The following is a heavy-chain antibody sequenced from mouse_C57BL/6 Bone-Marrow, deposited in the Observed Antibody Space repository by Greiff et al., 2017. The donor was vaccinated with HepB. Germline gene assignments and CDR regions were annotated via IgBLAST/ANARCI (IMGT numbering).Heavy chain of an antibody. CDR1: GYTFTSYW. J-gene: IGHJ2*01. CDR2: IHPNSGST. V-gene: IGHV1-64*01. Sequence: QVHVKQPGAELVKPGASVKLSCKASGYTFTSYWMHWVKQRPGQGLEWIGMIHPNSGSTNYNEKFKSKATLTVDKSSSTAYMQLSSLTSEDSAVYYCARSDGGDYWGQGTTLTVSS. CDR3: ARSDGGDY.